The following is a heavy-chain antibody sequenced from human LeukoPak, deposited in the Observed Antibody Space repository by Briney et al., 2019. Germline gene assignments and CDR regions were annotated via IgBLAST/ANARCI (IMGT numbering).Heavy chain of an antibody. Sequence: GGSLRLSCAASGFTFDDYTMHWVRQAPGKGLEWVSLISWDGGSTYYADSVKGRFTISRDNSKNSLYLQMNSLRTEDTALYYCAKDRTKYQPLLPDYWGQGTLVTVSS. CDR2: ISWDGGST. J-gene: IGHJ4*02. V-gene: IGHV3-43*01. CDR3: AKDRTKYQPLLPDY. D-gene: IGHD2-2*01. CDR1: GFTFDDYT.